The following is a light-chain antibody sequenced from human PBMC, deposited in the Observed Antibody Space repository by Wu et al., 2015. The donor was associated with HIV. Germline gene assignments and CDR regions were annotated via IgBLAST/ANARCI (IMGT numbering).Light chain of an antibody. CDR1: QDINNN. CDR3: QNYDSALT. J-gene: IGKJ4*01. Sequence: DIQMTQSPSSLSASVGDRVTITCRASQDINNNLAWYKQKPGKVPELVIYGASTLQSGVPSRFGGSGSGTDFTLTINSLQPEDVATYSCQNYDSALTFGGGTKVEI. CDR2: GAS. V-gene: IGKV1-27*01.